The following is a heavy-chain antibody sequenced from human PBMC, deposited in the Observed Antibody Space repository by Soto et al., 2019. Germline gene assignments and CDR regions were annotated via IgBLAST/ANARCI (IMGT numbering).Heavy chain of an antibody. CDR1: GGSFSGYY. J-gene: IGHJ1*01. Sequence: QVQLQQWGAGLLKPSETLSLTCAVDGGSFSGYYWSWIRQPPGKGLEWIGEINHSGSTNYNPSLKSRVTISVDTSKNQFSLKLSSVTAADTAVYYCARTGKGSIAARRAFQHWGQGTLVTVSS. CDR2: INHSGST. CDR3: ARTGKGSIAARRAFQH. V-gene: IGHV4-34*01. D-gene: IGHD6-6*01.